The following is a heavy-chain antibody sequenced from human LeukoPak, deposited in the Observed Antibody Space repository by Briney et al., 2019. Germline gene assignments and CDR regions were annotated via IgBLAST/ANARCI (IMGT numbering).Heavy chain of an antibody. V-gene: IGHV1-2*02. CDR3: ARGYGSSWYDY. Sequence: ASVKVSCKASGYSFIDNYIHWVRQAPGQGLEWMGWINSNRGETKNAQKFQGRVTMTRDTSISAAYMEMNSLTSDDTAVYYCARGYGSSWYDYWGQGALVTVTS. CDR1: GYSFIDNY. D-gene: IGHD6-13*01. J-gene: IGHJ4*02. CDR2: INSNRGET.